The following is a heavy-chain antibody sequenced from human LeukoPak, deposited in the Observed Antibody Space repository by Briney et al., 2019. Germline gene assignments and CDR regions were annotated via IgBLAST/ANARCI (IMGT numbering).Heavy chain of an antibody. CDR1: GFTFSTYG. V-gene: IGHV3-30*18. Sequence: GGSLRLSCAASGFTFSTYGIHWVRQAPGKGLEWVVVISDDGSNKYYADSVKGRFTISRDNSKNTLYLQMNSLRVEDMAVYYCAKAIGGTFYRNSYYYYGLDVWGKGTTVTVSS. J-gene: IGHJ6*04. D-gene: IGHD1-26*01. CDR2: ISDDGSNK. CDR3: AKAIGGTFYRNSYYYYGLDV.